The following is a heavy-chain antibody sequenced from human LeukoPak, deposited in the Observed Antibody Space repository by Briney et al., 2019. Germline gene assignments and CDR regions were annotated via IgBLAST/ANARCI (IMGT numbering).Heavy chain of an antibody. CDR2: ISYDGSNK. J-gene: IGHJ4*02. V-gene: IGHV3-30*04. D-gene: IGHD2-15*01. CDR1: GFTFSSYA. CDR3: ARGPYCSGGSCYLNY. Sequence: PRGSLRLSCAASGFTFSSYAMHWVRQAPGKGLEWVAVISYDGSNKYYADSVKGRFTISRDNSKNTLYLQMNSLRAEDTAVYYCARGPYCSGGSCYLNYWGQGTLVTVSS.